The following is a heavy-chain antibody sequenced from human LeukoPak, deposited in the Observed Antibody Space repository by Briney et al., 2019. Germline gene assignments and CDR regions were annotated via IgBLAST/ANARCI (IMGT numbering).Heavy chain of an antibody. CDR3: ARNDILTGNHFDY. J-gene: IGHJ4*02. Sequence: GGSLRLSCAASGFTLSGDYMSWVRQAPGKGLEWVSVIFGAGTTYYADSVKGRFTISRDNAKNTLYLQMNSLRAEDTAVYYCARNDILTGNHFDYWGQGTLVTVSS. CDR2: IFGAGTT. CDR1: GFTLSGDY. V-gene: IGHV3-53*01. D-gene: IGHD3-9*01.